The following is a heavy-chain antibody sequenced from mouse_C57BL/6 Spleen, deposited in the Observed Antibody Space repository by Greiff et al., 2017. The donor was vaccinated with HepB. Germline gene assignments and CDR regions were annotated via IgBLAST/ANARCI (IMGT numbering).Heavy chain of an antibody. CDR1: GFTFSDAW. CDR3: TRQGISTMVTNWYFDV. CDR2: IRNKANNHAT. V-gene: IGHV6-6*01. D-gene: IGHD2-2*01. J-gene: IGHJ1*03. Sequence: EVQLVESGGGLVQPGGSMKLSCAASGFTFSDAWMDWVRQSPEKGLEWVAEIRNKANNHATYYAESVKGRFTISRDDSKSSVYLQMNSLRAEDTGINSCTRQGISTMVTNWYFDVWGTGTTVTVSS.